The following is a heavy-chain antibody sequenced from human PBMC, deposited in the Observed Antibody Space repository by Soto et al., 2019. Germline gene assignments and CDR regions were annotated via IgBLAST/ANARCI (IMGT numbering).Heavy chain of an antibody. J-gene: IGHJ6*02. Sequence: SLRLSCAASGFTFSSYAMSWVRQAPGKGLEWVSAISGSGGSTYYADSVKGRFTISRDNSKNTLYLQMNSLRAEDTAVYYCAKVAVAGTLDYYYGMDVWGQGTTVTVSS. V-gene: IGHV3-23*01. CDR2: ISGSGGST. D-gene: IGHD6-19*01. CDR1: GFTFSSYA. CDR3: AKVAVAGTLDYYYGMDV.